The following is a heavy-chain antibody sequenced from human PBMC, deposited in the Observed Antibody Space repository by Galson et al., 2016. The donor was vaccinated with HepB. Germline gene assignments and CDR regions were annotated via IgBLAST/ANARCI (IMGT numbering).Heavy chain of an antibody. CDR3: ARGTGLQFFFGY. D-gene: IGHD4-11*01. CDR2: INPSGGST. J-gene: IGHJ4*02. V-gene: IGHV1-46*01. Sequence: SVKVSCKASGDTLSTYNMYWVRQAPGQGLEWMGIINPSGGSTSYAQKFQGRVSMTSDASTSTVYMELLSLRSEDTAVYYCARGTGLQFFFGYWGQGTLITVSS. CDR1: GDTLSTYN.